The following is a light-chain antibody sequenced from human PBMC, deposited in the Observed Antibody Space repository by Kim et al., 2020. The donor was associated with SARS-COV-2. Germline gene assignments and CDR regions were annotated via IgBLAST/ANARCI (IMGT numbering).Light chain of an antibody. CDR2: GKN. Sequence: SSELTQDPAVSVALGQTVRITCQGDSLRSYYASWYQQKPGQAPVLVIYGKNNRPSGIRDRFSGSSSGNTASLTITGAQAEDEADYYCNSRDSSGNHHYVF. CDR1: SLRSYY. V-gene: IGLV3-19*01. J-gene: IGLJ1*01. CDR3: NSRDSSGNHHYV.